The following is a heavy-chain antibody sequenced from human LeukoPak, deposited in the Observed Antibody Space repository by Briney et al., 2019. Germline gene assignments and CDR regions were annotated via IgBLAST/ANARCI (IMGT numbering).Heavy chain of an antibody. J-gene: IGHJ4*02. V-gene: IGHV3-48*01. CDR3: AKDLPPYYYDSSGSPAWDY. CDR1: GFTFSSYS. CDR2: ISSSSSTI. Sequence: GGSLRLSCAASGFTFSSYSMNWVRQAPGKGLEWVSYISSSSSTIYYADSVKGRFTISRDNAKNSLYLQMNSLRAEDTAVYYCAKDLPPYYYDSSGSPAWDYWGQGTLVTVSS. D-gene: IGHD3-22*01.